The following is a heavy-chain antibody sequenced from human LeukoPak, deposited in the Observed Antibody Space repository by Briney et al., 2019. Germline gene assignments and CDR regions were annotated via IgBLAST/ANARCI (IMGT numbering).Heavy chain of an antibody. V-gene: IGHV1-69*13. CDR1: GGTFSSYA. D-gene: IGHD3-22*01. CDR2: IIPIFGTA. Sequence: GASVKVSCKASGGTFSSYAISWVRQAPGQGLEWMGGIIPIFGTANYARKFQGRVTITADESTSTAYMELSGLRSEDTAVYYCARAYYYDSSDYFYLAYWGQGTLVTVSS. J-gene: IGHJ4*02. CDR3: ARAYYYDSSDYFYLAY.